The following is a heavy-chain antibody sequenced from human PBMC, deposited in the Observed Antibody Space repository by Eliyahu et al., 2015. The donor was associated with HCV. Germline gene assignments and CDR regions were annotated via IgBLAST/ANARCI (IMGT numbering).Heavy chain of an antibody. J-gene: IGHJ4*02. Sequence: EVQLVESGGGLVKPGGSXRLSCATSGFTXXNAWMRWVRQAPGKGLEWVGRIRSKADGGIIDYAAPVKGRFTISRDDSKNTLYLQMNSLKTEDTGVYYCTSRVYYGSENYDFDCWGQGTLVTVSS. CDR3: TSRVYYGSENYDFDC. CDR1: GFTXXNAW. CDR2: IRSKADGGII. V-gene: IGHV3-15*01. D-gene: IGHD3-10*01.